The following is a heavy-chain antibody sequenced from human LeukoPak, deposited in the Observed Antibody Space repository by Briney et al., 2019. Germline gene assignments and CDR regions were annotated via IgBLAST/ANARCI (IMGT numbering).Heavy chain of an antibody. CDR2: ISGSGGST. CDR1: GFTFSGFV. Sequence: GGSLRLSCAASGFTFSGFVMSWVRQAPGKGLERVPAISGSGGSTYYADSVKGRFTISRDNSKNTLNLQMNSLRAEDTAVYYCAKILGLRWPNYFDYWGQGTLVTVSS. D-gene: IGHD4-23*01. CDR3: AKILGLRWPNYFDY. V-gene: IGHV3-23*01. J-gene: IGHJ4*02.